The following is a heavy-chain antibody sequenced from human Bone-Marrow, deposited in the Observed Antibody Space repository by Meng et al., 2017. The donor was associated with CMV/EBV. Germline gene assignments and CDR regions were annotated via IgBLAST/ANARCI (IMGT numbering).Heavy chain of an antibody. D-gene: IGHD3-10*01. CDR2: IDRSGSTI. CDR3: ARHRRARGGDWFDP. V-gene: IGHV3-11*01. CDR1: GCTCSELY. J-gene: IGHJ5*02. Sequence: GCTCSELYVTGMRQGPGKGLGGVSYIDRSGSTIEYADSVKGRFTISRDNAKNSLYLQMNSLRAEDTAVYYCARHRRARGGDWFDPWGRGTLVTVSS.